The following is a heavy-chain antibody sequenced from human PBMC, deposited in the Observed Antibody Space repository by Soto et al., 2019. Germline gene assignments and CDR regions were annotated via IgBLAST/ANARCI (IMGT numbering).Heavy chain of an antibody. J-gene: IGHJ6*02. V-gene: IGHV4-4*02. CDR2: IYHSGST. D-gene: IGHD3-10*02. CDR3: ASVRGGYYYAMDV. Sequence: SETLSLTCAVSGGSISSSNWWSWVRQPPGKGLEWIGEIYHSGSTNYNPSLKSRVTTSVDKSKNQFSLKLSSVTAADTAVYYCASVRGGYYYAMDVWGQGTTVTVSS. CDR1: GGSISSSNW.